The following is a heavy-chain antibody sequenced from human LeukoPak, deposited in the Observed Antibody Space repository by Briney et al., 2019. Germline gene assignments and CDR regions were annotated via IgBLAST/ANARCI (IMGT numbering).Heavy chain of an antibody. CDR2: IIPIFGTA. D-gene: IGHD2-15*01. Sequence: SVKVSCKASGGTFSSYAISWVRQAPGQGLEWMGGIIPIFGTANYAQKFQGRVTITADESTSTAYMELSSLRSEDTAVYYCARRGDCSGGSCSHFDYWGQGTLVTVSS. CDR1: GGTFSSYA. J-gene: IGHJ4*02. CDR3: ARRGDCSGGSCSHFDY. V-gene: IGHV1-69*01.